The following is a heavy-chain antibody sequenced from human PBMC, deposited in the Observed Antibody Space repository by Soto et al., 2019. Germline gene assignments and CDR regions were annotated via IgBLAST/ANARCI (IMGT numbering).Heavy chain of an antibody. Sequence: GESLKISCKGSGYSFTSYWIGWVRQMPGKGLEWMGIIYPGDSDTRYSPSFQGQVTISADKSIRTAYLQWSSLKASDTAMYYCAVSKVTIFGVVKKTYYYYYGMDVWGQGTTVTVSS. CDR3: AVSKVTIFGVVKKTYYYYYGMDV. CDR2: IYPGDSDT. CDR1: GYSFTSYW. V-gene: IGHV5-51*01. J-gene: IGHJ6*02. D-gene: IGHD3-3*01.